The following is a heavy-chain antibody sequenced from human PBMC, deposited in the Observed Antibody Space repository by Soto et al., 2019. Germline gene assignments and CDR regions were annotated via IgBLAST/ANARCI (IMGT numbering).Heavy chain of an antibody. CDR1: GFSFSSYA. CDR3: AGQGASTTGMGWLWLFDY. V-gene: IGHV3-23*01. D-gene: IGHD1-1*01. CDR2: ISGSGGTT. J-gene: IGHJ4*02. Sequence: EVQLLESGGDLVQPGGSLRLSCAASGFSFSSYAMTWVRQVPGEGLEWVSAISGSGGTTYYADSVKGRFTISRDNSKNTIYLQMITLGAGDTAVYYCAGQGASTTGMGWLWLFDYWGQGTLVAVSS.